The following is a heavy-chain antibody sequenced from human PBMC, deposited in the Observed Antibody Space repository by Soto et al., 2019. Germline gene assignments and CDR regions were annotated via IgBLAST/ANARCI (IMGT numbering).Heavy chain of an antibody. CDR1: GYSISSGYY. V-gene: IGHV4-38-2*01. Sequence: PSETLSLTCAVSGYSISSGYYWGWIRQPPGKGLEWIGSIYHSGSTYYNPSLKSRVTISVDTSKNQFSLKLSSVTAADTAVYYCARADSGLKSKYYYGMDVWGQGTTVTVSS. D-gene: IGHD5-12*01. CDR2: IYHSGST. CDR3: ARADSGLKSKYYYGMDV. J-gene: IGHJ6*02.